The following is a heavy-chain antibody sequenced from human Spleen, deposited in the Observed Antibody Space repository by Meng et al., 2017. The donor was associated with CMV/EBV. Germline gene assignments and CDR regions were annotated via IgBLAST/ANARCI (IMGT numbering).Heavy chain of an antibody. CDR2: INPSGGST. CDR1: GYTFTSYY. CDR3: ARFSSYYYGMDV. D-gene: IGHD6-6*01. J-gene: IGHJ6*02. Sequence: ASVKVSCKASGYTFTSYYMHWVRQAPGQGLEWMGIINPSGGSTSYAQKFQGRVTMTRDTSTSTVYMELSRLRSDDTAVYYCARFSSYYYGMDVWGQGTTVTVSS. V-gene: IGHV1-46*01.